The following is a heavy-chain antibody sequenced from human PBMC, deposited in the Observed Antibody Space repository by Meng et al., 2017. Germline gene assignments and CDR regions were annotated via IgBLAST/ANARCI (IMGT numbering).Heavy chain of an antibody. Sequence: GESLKISCAASGFTFSSYAMSWVHQAPGKGLEWVSAISGSGGSTYYADSVKGRFTISRDNSKNTLYLQMNSLRAEDTAVYYCAKGGSFTARNNWFDPWGQGTLVTVSS. D-gene: IGHD1-14*01. J-gene: IGHJ5*02. CDR3: AKGGSFTARNNWFDP. CDR1: GFTFSSYA. CDR2: ISGSGGST. V-gene: IGHV3-23*01.